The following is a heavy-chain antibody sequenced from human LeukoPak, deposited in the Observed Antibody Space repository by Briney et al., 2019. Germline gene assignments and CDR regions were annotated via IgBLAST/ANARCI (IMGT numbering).Heavy chain of an antibody. V-gene: IGHV3-9*01. CDR1: GFTFDDYA. J-gene: IGHJ5*02. CDR3: AKDMFPNYYDSSNWFDP. D-gene: IGHD3-22*01. CDR2: ISWNSGSI. Sequence: PGGSLRLSCAASGFTFDDYAMHWVRQAPGKGLEWVSGISWNSGSIGYADSVKGRFTISRDSAKNSLYLQMNSLRAEDTALYYCAKDMFPNYYDSSNWFDPWGQGTLVTVSS.